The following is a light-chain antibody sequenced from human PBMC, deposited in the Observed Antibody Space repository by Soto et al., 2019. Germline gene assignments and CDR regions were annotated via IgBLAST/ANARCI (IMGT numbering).Light chain of an antibody. CDR3: QQSYSTHSWP. J-gene: IGKJ1*01. CDR2: AAS. Sequence: DLQMTQSPSSLSASVGDRVTITCRASQSISSYLNWYQQKPGKAPKLLIYAASSLQSGVPSRFSGSGSGTDFTLTISSLQPEDFATYYCQQSYSTHSWPFGQGTKVEIK. V-gene: IGKV1-39*01. CDR1: QSISSY.